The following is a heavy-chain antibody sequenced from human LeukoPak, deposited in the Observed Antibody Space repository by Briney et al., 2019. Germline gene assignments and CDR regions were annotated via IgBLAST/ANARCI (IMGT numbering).Heavy chain of an antibody. CDR2: IYHSGST. D-gene: IGHD3-22*01. V-gene: IGHV4-30-2*01. J-gene: IGHJ3*02. Sequence: SETLSLTCAVSGGSISSGGYSWSWTRQPPGKGLEWIGYIYHSGSTYYNPSLKSRVTISVDRSKNQFSLKLSSVTAADTAVYYCARAYYYDSSGYYANPDAFDIWGQGTMVTVSS. CDR1: GGSISSGGYS. CDR3: ARAYYYDSSGYYANPDAFDI.